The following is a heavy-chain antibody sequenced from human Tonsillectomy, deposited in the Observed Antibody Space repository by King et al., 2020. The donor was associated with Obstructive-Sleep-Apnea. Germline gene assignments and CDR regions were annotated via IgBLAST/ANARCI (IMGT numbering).Heavy chain of an antibody. V-gene: IGHV4-59*08. Sequence: QLQESGPGLVKPSETLSLTCTVSGGSISSYYWSWIRQPPGKGLEWIGYIYYIGSTNYNPSLKSRVTISVDTSKNQFSLKLSSVTAADTAVYYCARLDYYGSGSYPLTFDYWGQGTLVTVSS. J-gene: IGHJ4*02. D-gene: IGHD3-10*01. CDR2: IYYIGST. CDR3: ARLDYYGSGSYPLTFDY. CDR1: GGSISSYY.